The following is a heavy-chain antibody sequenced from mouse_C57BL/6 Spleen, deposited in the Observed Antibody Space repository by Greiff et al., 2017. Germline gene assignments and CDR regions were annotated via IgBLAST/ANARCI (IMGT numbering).Heavy chain of an antibody. D-gene: IGHD1-1*01. Sequence: QVQLQQSGAELARPGASVKLSCKASGYTFTSYGISWVKQRTGQGLEWIGEIYPRSGNTYYNEKFKGKATLTADKSSSTAYMELRSLTSEDSAVYFCARDLITTVVAPFDYWGQGTTLTVSS. J-gene: IGHJ2*01. CDR1: GYTFTSYG. CDR3: ARDLITTVVAPFDY. CDR2: IYPRSGNT. V-gene: IGHV1-81*01.